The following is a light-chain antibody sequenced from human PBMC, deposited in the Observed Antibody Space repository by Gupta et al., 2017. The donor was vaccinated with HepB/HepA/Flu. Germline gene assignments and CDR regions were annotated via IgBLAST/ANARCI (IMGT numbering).Light chain of an antibody. CDR3: QQYYSTPLT. CDR2: WAS. J-gene: IGKJ4*01. V-gene: IGKV4-1*01. CDR1: QSVLYSSNNKNY. Sequence: GERATIHCKSSQSVLYSSNNKNYLAWYQQKPGQPPKLLIYWASTRESGVPDRFSGSGSGTDFTLTISSLQAEDFAVYYCQQYYSTPLTFGGGTKVEIK.